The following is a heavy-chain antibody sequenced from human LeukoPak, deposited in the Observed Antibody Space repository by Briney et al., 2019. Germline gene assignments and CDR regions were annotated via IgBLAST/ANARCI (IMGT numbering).Heavy chain of an antibody. D-gene: IGHD1-26*01. CDR2: LSPNSGAT. J-gene: IGHJ3*02. CDR1: GYTFTGYH. CDR3: ARDEVGGGPDAFDI. Sequence: ASVKVSCKASGYTFTGYHMHWVRQAPGQGPEWMGRLSPNSGATNYARKFQGRVTMTSDTSISTAYMELSSLRSDDTAVYYCARDEVGGGPDAFDIWGQGTMVTVSS. V-gene: IGHV1-2*06.